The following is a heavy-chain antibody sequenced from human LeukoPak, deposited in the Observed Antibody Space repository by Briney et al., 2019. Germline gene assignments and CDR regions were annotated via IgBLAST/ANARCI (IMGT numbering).Heavy chain of an antibody. J-gene: IGHJ4*02. V-gene: IGHV3-30*18. CDR1: RFTLSSYG. CDR3: AKDKSSSWFDY. D-gene: IGHD6-13*01. Sequence: GGSLRLSCAASRFTLSSYGIHWVRQAPGKGLEWVAVISYDGSNKYYADSVKGRFTISRDNSKNTLYLQMNSLRAEDTAVYYCAKDKSSSWFDYWGQGTLVTVSS. CDR2: ISYDGSNK.